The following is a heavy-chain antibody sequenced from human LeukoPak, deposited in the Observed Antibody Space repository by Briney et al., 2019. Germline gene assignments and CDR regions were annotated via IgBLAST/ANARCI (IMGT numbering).Heavy chain of an antibody. V-gene: IGHV4-4*07. CDR2: IYTSGST. CDR3: ARAGERGYNGYDDAFDI. CDR1: GGSISSYY. D-gene: IGHD5-12*01. J-gene: IGHJ3*02. Sequence: SETLSLTCTVSGGSISSYYWSWIRQPAGKGLEWIGRIYTSGSTNYNPSLKSRVTMSVDTSKNQFSLKLSSVTAADTAIYYCARAGERGYNGYDDAFDIWGQGTVVTVSS.